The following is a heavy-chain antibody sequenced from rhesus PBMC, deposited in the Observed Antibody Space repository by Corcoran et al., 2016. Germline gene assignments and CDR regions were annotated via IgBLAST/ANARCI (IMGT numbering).Heavy chain of an antibody. CDR3: ARVEQRLDWYFDI. D-gene: IGHD6-31*01. J-gene: IGHJ2*01. V-gene: IGHV4-160*01. CDR2: IYGSGGST. Sequence: QVQLQESGPGLVKPSATLSLPCAVSGGSLRRNSGSWIRQAPGKGLEWIGRIYGSGGSTDYNPSLKSRVTISTDTSKNQFSLKLTSVTAADTAVYYCARVEQRLDWYFDIWGPGTPITISS. CDR1: GGSLRRNS.